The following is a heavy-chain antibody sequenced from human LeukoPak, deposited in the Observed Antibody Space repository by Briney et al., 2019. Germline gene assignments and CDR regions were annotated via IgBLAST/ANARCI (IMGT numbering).Heavy chain of an antibody. CDR2: IKHDGSDK. CDR3: ARSQSLGY. CDR1: GFTFSSYW. D-gene: IGHD1-26*01. V-gene: IGHV3-7*01. J-gene: IGHJ4*02. Sequence: VRSLRLSCAASGFTFSSYWMSWVRHAPGKGLEWVANIKHDGSDKHYVDSVKGRFTISRDNAENPLYLQMNSLRAEDTSMYHCARSQSLGYWGQGTLVTVSS.